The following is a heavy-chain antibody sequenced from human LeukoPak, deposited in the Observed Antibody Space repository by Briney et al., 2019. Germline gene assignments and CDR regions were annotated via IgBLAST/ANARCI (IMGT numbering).Heavy chain of an antibody. Sequence: GGSLRLSCAASGFTFSNYAMHWVRQAPGKGLEWVAIISHDGSNNFYAGSVKGRFTISSDNSKNTLYVQMNSLRGEDTAVYYCARDGSAARSYWDYYYYMDVWGKGTTVTVSS. CDR2: ISHDGSNN. J-gene: IGHJ6*03. V-gene: IGHV3-30-3*01. CDR1: GFTFSNYA. D-gene: IGHD6-6*01. CDR3: ARDGSAARSYWDYYYYMDV.